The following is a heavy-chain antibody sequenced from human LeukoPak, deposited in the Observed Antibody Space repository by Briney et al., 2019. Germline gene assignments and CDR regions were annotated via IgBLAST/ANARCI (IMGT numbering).Heavy chain of an antibody. CDR2: ISSGGETI. J-gene: IGHJ4*02. CDR3: VRDGGTRLKYSYGYGDY. V-gene: IGHV3-48*04. CDR1: GFTFNSYG. Sequence: GGSLRLSCAASGFTFNSYGMHWVRQAPGKGLEWVSYISSGGETIYYADSVKGRFTISRDNSKNSLYLQMNSLRVEDTAIYYCVRDGGTRLKYSYGYGDYWGQGTLVTVSS. D-gene: IGHD5-18*01.